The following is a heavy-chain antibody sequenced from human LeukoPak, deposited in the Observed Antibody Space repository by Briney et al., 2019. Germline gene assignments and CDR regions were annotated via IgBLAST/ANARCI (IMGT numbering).Heavy chain of an antibody. CDR1: GFPFSGYA. V-gene: IGHV3-30-3*01. J-gene: IGHJ4*02. CDR3: ARHRGPSLHSSGYFDY. Sequence: PGRSLRLSCAASGFPFSGYAMHWVRQAPGKGLDWVAVMSHDGTNKYYADSVKGRFTSSRDNSKNTLYLQMDSLRTEDTAVYYCARHRGPSLHSSGYFDYWGQGTLVTVSS. D-gene: IGHD3-22*01. CDR2: MSHDGTNK.